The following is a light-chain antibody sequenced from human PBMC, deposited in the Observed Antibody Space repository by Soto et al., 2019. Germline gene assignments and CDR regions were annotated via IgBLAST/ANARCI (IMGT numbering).Light chain of an antibody. V-gene: IGKV3-15*01. CDR1: QSVGSN. CDR3: QQYSNYWQVT. J-gene: IGKJ5*01. CDR2: GAS. Sequence: EVPLTQSPATLSVSPGARATLACRASQSVGSNFAWYQQKPGQTPTVLIYGASTRAIGVPPRFSGSGFGTEFTLTISSLQPEDFVVYYCQQYSNYWQVTFGQGTRLEIK.